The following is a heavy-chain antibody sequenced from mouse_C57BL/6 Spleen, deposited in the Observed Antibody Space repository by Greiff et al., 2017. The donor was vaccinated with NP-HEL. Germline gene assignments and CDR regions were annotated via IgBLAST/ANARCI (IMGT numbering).Heavy chain of an antibody. J-gene: IGHJ1*03. CDR1: GYTFTSYW. CDR3: ARGVLWYFDV. V-gene: IGHV1-69*01. CDR2: IDPSASYT. Sequence: QVQLQQPGAELVMPGASVKLSCKASGYTFTSYWMPWVKQRPGQGLEWIGEIDPSASYTNYNQKFKGKSTMTVDKSSSTAYMQLSSLTSEDAAVYYCARGVLWYFDVWGTGTTVTVSS. D-gene: IGHD5-1*01.